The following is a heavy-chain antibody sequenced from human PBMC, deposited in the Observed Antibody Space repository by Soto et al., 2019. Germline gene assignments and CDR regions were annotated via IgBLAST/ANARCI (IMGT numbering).Heavy chain of an antibody. CDR1: GGSISSSSYY. J-gene: IGHJ5*02. V-gene: IGHV4-39*01. CDR3: AIHLSWQLPNNWFDP. Sequence: SETLSLTCTVSGGSISSSSYYWGWIRQPPGKGLEWIGSIYYSGSTYYNPSLKSRVTISVDTSKNQFSLKLSSVTAADTAVYYCAIHLSWQLPNNWFDPCGQGTLVTVYS. D-gene: IGHD1-26*01. CDR2: IYYSGST.